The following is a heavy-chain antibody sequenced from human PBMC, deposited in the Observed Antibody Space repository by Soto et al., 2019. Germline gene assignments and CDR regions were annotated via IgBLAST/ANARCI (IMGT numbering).Heavy chain of an antibody. J-gene: IGHJ6*02. CDR1: GGSISSNNL. Sequence: PSETLSLTCAVSGGSISSNNLWTWVRQPPGKGLEWIGEIYDSGSTNYNPSLKSRVTISVDKSKNQFSLNLRSVTAADTAVYYCARNRRLSVAGTDYYGMDVWGQGTTVTVSS. CDR3: ARNRRLSVAGTDYYGMDV. CDR2: IYDSGST. V-gene: IGHV4-4*02. D-gene: IGHD6-19*01.